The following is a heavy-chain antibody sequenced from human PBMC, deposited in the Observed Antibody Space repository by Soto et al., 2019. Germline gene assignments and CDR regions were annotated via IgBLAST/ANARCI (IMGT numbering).Heavy chain of an antibody. CDR2: ISGSGGST. CDR1: GFTFSSYG. D-gene: IGHD3-10*01. J-gene: IGHJ4*02. V-gene: IGHV3-23*01. Sequence: EVQLLESGGGLGQPGGSLRLSCAASGFTFSSYGMSWVRQAPGKGLEWVSSISGSGGSTYYADSVKGRFTISRDNSKNTLYLQMSSLRAEETAVYYCANRNEYGSGSYFPFDHWGQGTLVTVSS. CDR3: ANRNEYGSGSYFPFDH.